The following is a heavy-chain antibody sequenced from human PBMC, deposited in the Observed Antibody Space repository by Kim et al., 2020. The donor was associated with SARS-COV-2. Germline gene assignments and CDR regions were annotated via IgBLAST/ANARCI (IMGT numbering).Heavy chain of an antibody. CDR1: GFTVSSNY. CDR3: ARVGMGEAWDYYYGMDV. CDR2: IYSGGST. D-gene: IGHD1-26*01. Sequence: GGSLRLSCAASGFTVSSNYMSWVRQAPGKGLEWVSVIYSGGSTYYADSVKGRFTISRDNSKNTLYLQMNSLRAEDTAVYYCARVGMGEAWDYYYGMDVWGQGTTVTVSS. V-gene: IGHV3-66*01. J-gene: IGHJ6*02.